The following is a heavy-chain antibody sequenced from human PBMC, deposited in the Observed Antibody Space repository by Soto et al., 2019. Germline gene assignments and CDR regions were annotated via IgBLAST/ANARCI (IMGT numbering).Heavy chain of an antibody. J-gene: IGHJ5*02. CDR2: VENSGST. Sequence: SETLSLTCSVSGGSVSSESYYWSWIRQPPGKGLEWIGNVENSGSTKYNPSLKSRVTISVDTSKNQFSLKLSSVTGADTAGYYWARERGDSHCVDPWGQGTLVTVSS. CDR1: GGSVSSESYY. V-gene: IGHV4-61*01. CDR3: ARERGDSHCVDP. D-gene: IGHD2-21*01.